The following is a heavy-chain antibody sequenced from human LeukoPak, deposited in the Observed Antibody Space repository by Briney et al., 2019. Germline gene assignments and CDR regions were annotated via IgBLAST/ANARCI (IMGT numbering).Heavy chain of an antibody. CDR1: GFTFSDYW. CDR3: VRDRTVVTLFDY. CDR2: INTDMSST. D-gene: IGHD4-23*01. Sequence: GGSLRLSCAASGFTFSDYWMHWVRQAPGKGLVWVSRINTDMSSTIYTDSVKGRFTVSRDNAKSTVYLQLNSLRAEDTALYYCVRDRTVVTLFDYWGQGTLVTVYS. V-gene: IGHV3-74*01. J-gene: IGHJ4*02.